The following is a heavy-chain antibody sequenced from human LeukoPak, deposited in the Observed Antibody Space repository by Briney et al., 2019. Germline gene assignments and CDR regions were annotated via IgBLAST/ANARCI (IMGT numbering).Heavy chain of an antibody. Sequence: ASGKVSCKASGYTFTSYGISWVGQAPGQGGGGRGWISAYNGKTNYAQKLQGRVTMTTHTSTSTAYMELRSLRSDDTAVYYCARVAGYCGGDCDPDDYWGQGTLVTVSS. J-gene: IGHJ4*02. CDR3: ARVAGYCGGDCDPDDY. D-gene: IGHD2-21*02. CDR1: GYTFTSYG. CDR2: ISAYNGKT. V-gene: IGHV1-18*01.